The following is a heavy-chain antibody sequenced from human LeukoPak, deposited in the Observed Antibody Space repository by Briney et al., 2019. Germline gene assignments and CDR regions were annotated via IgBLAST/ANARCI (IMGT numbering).Heavy chain of an antibody. Sequence: GASVKVSCKASGYTFTSYGFSWVRKAPGKGLEWMGWISGYNGNTNYAQKLQGRVTMTTETSTSTAYMELRSLGSDDTAVYYCARESVIYYDSSGYYHLFDYWGQGTLVTVSS. D-gene: IGHD3-22*01. CDR1: GYTFTSYG. CDR2: ISGYNGNT. J-gene: IGHJ4*02. CDR3: ARESVIYYDSSGYYHLFDY. V-gene: IGHV1-18*01.